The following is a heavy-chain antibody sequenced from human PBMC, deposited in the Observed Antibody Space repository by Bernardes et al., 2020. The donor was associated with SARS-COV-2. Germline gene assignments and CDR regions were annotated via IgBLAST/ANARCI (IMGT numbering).Heavy chain of an antibody. CDR1: GFNFGDYG. Sequence: GGSLRLSCTSSGFNFGDYGMSWFRQAPGKGLEWVGLIRSEAYGGTTEYAATVNGRFTISRDDSKGVAYLQMNSLKSEDTAVYYGSRGLPARWRQLDFDYWGQGALVTVSS. CDR2: IRSEAYGGTT. D-gene: IGHD1-1*01. V-gene: IGHV3-49*03. CDR3: SRGLPARWRQLDFDY. J-gene: IGHJ4*02.